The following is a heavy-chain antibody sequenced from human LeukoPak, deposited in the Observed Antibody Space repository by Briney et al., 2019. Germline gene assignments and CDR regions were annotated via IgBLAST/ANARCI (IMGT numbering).Heavy chain of an antibody. CDR1: GFTFSNFW. J-gene: IGHJ4*02. CDR2: IYGDGSFT. D-gene: IGHD3-22*01. V-gene: IGHV3-74*01. CDR3: AGDSSGYETPAFDY. Sequence: GGSLRLSCAASGFTFSNFWMHWVRQAPGKGLVWVALIYGDGSFTRYADSVKGRFTISRDNAKNTVYLQMNSLRAEDTAVYYCAGDSSGYETPAFDYWGQGTLVTVSS.